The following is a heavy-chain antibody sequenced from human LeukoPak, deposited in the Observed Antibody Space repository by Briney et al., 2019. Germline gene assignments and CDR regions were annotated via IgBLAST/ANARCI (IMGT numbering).Heavy chain of an antibody. CDR2: FIGSGGNT. Sequence: GGALRLSCDAAGVTPISYSVSWGRQEPGTGVEWGSAFIGSGGNTYYAASVKARFTISRDNSRNALYVQMNSLRAEDTAVYYGARHPLGYWYFDLWGRGTPVSVSS. V-gene: IGHV3-23*01. CDR3: ARHPLGYWYFDL. D-gene: IGHD3-3*02. J-gene: IGHJ2*01. CDR1: GVTPISYS.